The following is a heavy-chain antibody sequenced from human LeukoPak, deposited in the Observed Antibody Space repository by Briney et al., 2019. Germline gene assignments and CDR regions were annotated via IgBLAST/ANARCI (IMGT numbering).Heavy chain of an antibody. V-gene: IGHV4-39*07. J-gene: IGHJ4*02. CDR1: GGSISSSSYY. CDR2: IYYSGST. Sequence: PSETLSLICTVSGGSISSSSYYWGWIRQPPGKGLEWIGSIYYSGSTYYNPSLKSRVTISVDTSKNQFSLKLSSVTAADTAVYYCTSHLGGGYDIFDYWGQGTLVTVSS. CDR3: TSHLGGGYDIFDY. D-gene: IGHD5-12*01.